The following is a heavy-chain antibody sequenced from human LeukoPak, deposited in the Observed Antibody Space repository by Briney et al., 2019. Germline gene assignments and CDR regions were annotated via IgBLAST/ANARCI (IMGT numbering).Heavy chain of an antibody. D-gene: IGHD3-10*01. J-gene: IGHJ6*02. CDR3: ATYGSESYVNYYYYGLDV. CDR2: IRNGVNSYTT. CDR1: GISFSDHY. V-gene: IGHV3-72*01. Sequence: GRSLRLSCAASGISFSDHYMDWVRQAPGRGLEWVGRIRNGVNSYTTEYATSVKGRFTISREDSQNSLSLQMNSLKTEDTAVYYCATYGSESYVNYYYYGLDVWGQGTTVIVSS.